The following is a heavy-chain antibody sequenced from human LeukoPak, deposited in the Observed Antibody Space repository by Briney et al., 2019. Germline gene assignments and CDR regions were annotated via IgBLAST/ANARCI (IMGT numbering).Heavy chain of an antibody. J-gene: IGHJ4*02. CDR2: MNPNSGNT. Sequence: GASVKVSCKASGYTFTSYDINWVRQATGQGLEWMGWMNPNSGNTGYAQEFQGRVTMTRNTSISTAYMELSSLRSEDTAVYYCARDRISSGWQDYWGQGTLVTVSS. CDR1: GYTFTSYD. D-gene: IGHD6-19*01. CDR3: ARDRISSGWQDY. V-gene: IGHV1-8*01.